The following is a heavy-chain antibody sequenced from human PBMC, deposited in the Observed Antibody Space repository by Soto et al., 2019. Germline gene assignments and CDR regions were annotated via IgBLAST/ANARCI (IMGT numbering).Heavy chain of an antibody. CDR1: GYTLTELS. Sequence: SVKVSCKVSGYTLTELSMHWVRQAPGKGLEWMGGFDPEDGETIYAQKFQGRVTMTEDTSTDTAYMELSSLRSEDTAVYYCATVIITMRGPNWFDPWGQGTLVTVSS. J-gene: IGHJ5*02. V-gene: IGHV1-24*01. CDR3: ATVIITMRGPNWFDP. D-gene: IGHD3-10*01. CDR2: FDPEDGET.